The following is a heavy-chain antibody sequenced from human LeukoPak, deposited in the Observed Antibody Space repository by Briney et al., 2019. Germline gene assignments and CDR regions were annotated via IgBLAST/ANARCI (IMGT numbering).Heavy chain of an antibody. Sequence: SETLSLTCTVSGGSISSYYWSWIRQPAGKGLEWIGRIYTSGSTNYNPSLKSRVTMSVDTSKNQFSLKLSSVTAADTAVYYCARDRGVAAAGEPFDYWGQGTLVIVSS. V-gene: IGHV4-4*07. D-gene: IGHD6-13*01. CDR2: IYTSGST. J-gene: IGHJ4*02. CDR3: ARDRGVAAAGEPFDY. CDR1: GGSISSYY.